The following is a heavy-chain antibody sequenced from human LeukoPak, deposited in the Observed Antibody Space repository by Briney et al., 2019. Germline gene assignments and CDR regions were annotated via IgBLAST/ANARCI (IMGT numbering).Heavy chain of an antibody. CDR3: ARYCSSTSCYRWFDP. CDR2: IYHSGST. Sequence: SETLSLTCTVSGGSISSYYWSWIRQPPGKGLEWIGYIYHSGSTYYNPSLKSRVTISVDRSKNQFSLKLSSVTAADTAVYYCARYCSSTSCYRWFDPWGQGTLVTVSP. V-gene: IGHV4-59*12. J-gene: IGHJ5*02. D-gene: IGHD2-2*01. CDR1: GGSISSYY.